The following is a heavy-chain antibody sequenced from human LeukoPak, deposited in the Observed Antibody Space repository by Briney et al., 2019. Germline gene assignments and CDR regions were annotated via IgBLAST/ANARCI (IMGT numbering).Heavy chain of an antibody. D-gene: IGHD6-19*01. V-gene: IGHV3-30*04. J-gene: IGHJ4*02. CDR2: ISYDGSNK. Sequence: GGSLRLSCAASGFTFSSYAMHWVRQAPGKGLEWVAVISYDGSNKYYADSVKGRFTISRDNSKNTLYLQMNSLRAEDTAVYYCAREQWFDYWAREPWSPSPQ. CDR3: AREQWFDY. CDR1: GFTFSSYA.